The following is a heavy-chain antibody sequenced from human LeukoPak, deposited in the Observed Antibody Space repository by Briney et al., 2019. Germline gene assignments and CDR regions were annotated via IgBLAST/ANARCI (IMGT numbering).Heavy chain of an antibody. J-gene: IGHJ6*03. CDR2: ISYDGSNK. V-gene: IGHV3-30*18. D-gene: IGHD6-19*01. Sequence: GGSLRLSCAASGFTFRSYGIHWVRQAPGKGLEWVAVISYDGSNKNYAVSVKGRFTISRDNSKNTVFLQMNSLRAEDTAVYYCAKDRGAVAGVMDVWGKGTTVTVSS. CDR1: GFTFRSYG. CDR3: AKDRGAVAGVMDV.